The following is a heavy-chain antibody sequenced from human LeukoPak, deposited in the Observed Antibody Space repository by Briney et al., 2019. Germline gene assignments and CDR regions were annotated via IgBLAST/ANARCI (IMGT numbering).Heavy chain of an antibody. CDR3: ASPDTAMVTGYYGMDV. J-gene: IGHJ6*02. Sequence: ASVTVSCKASGYTFTSYGISWVRQAPGQGLEWMGWISAYNGNTNYAQKLQGRVTMTTDTSTSTAYMELSSLRSEDTAVYYCASPDTAMVTGYYGMDVWGQGTTVTVSS. CDR1: GYTFTSYG. V-gene: IGHV1-18*01. D-gene: IGHD5-18*01. CDR2: ISAYNGNT.